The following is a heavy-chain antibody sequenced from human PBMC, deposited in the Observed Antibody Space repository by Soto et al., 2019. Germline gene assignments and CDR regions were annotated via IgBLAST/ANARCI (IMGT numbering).Heavy chain of an antibody. CDR1: GFTFSSYA. D-gene: IGHD1-26*01. CDR3: ERSLRERPRGQQGYYVDY. V-gene: IGHV3-30-3*01. J-gene: IGHJ4*02. CDR2: ISYDGSNK. Sequence: QVQLVESGGGVVQTGRSLRLSCAASGFTFSSYAMHWVRQAPGKGLEWVAVISYDGSNKYYADSVKGRFTIARDKSNNTLDLQMNSLRAEDTAVYYWERSLRERPRGQQGYYVDYWGQGTLVTVSS.